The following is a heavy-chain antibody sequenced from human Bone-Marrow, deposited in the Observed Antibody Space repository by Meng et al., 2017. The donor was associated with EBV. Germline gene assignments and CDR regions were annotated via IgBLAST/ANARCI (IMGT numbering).Heavy chain of an antibody. CDR2: INAGNGKT. D-gene: IGHD4-17*01. Sequence: QVHLVQSGAEVKKPEASVQVSCKASGYTLTKYALHWVRQAPGQRLEWMGWINAGNGKTQYSQRFQGRVTITRDTSASTAYMELSSLTSEDTAVYYCASGSDGDYEVVYWGQGTLVTVSS. V-gene: IGHV1-3*01. CDR3: ASGSDGDYEVVY. CDR1: GYTLTKYA. J-gene: IGHJ4*02.